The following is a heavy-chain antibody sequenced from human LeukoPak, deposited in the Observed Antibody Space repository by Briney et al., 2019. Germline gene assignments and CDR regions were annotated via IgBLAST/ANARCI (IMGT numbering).Heavy chain of an antibody. CDR1: GFTFSSYS. CDR2: ISSSSSTI. J-gene: IGHJ4*02. D-gene: IGHD1-26*01. CDR3: ASPMYSGSYRFDY. Sequence: PGGSLRLSCAASGFTFSSYSMNWVRQAPGKGLEWVSYISSSSSTIYYADSVKGRFTISRDNAKNSLYLQMNSLRAEDTAVYYCASPMYSGSYRFDYWGQGTLVTVSS. V-gene: IGHV3-48*04.